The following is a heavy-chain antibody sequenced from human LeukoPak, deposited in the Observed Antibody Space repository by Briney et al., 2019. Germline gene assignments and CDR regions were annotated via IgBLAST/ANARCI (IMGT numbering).Heavy chain of an antibody. CDR3: ARSSGGYYDSSGKAGGNFDY. Sequence: SETLSLTCTVSGVSISSYYWSWLRQPAGKGLEGIGRIYTRGSTNYNPSLKSRVTMSVDTSKNQFSLKLSSVTAADTAVYYCARSSGGYYDSSGKAGGNFDYWGQGTLVTVSS. CDR2: IYTRGST. CDR1: GVSISSYY. V-gene: IGHV4-4*07. J-gene: IGHJ4*02. D-gene: IGHD3-22*01.